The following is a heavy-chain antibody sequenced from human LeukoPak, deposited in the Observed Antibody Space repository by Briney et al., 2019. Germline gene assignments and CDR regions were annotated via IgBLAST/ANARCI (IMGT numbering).Heavy chain of an antibody. D-gene: IGHD3-10*01. CDR2: INSNSGDT. J-gene: IGHJ3*02. V-gene: IGHV1-2*02. Sequence: GASVKVSCKASGYTFTAYYLHWVRQAPGQGLEWMGWINSNSGDTNSAQKFQGRVTLTRDTSISTAYMDMSSLRSDDTAVYYCARNLWFGESSDAFDMWGQGTMVTVSS. CDR3: ARNLWFGESSDAFDM. CDR1: GYTFTAYY.